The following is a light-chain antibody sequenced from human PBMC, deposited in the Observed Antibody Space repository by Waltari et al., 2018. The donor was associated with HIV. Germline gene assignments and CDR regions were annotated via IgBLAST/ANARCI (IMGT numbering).Light chain of an antibody. CDR2: DVR. CDR3: CSYAGNDTYV. V-gene: IGLV2-23*02. CDR1: SRDVGGYGY. Sequence: QPALTQPASVSGSPGQSITISCTGSSRDVGGYGYVSWEQQHSGKVPKVLIYDVRKRLTGVSSRFSGYRSGNTASLRISGLQPEDEADYYCCSYAGNDTYVFGTGTMVTAL. J-gene: IGLJ1*01.